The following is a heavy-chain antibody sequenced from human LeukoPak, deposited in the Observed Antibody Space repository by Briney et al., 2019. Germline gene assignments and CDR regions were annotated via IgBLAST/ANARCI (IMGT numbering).Heavy chain of an antibody. V-gene: IGHV3-23*01. CDR3: AKEDYDILTGYYWGGGVGMDV. Sequence: GGSLRLSCAASGFTFSSYAMSWVRQAPGKGLGWVSAISGSGGSTYYADSVKGRFTISRDNSKNTLYLQMNSLRAEDTAVYYCAKEDYDILTGYYWGGGVGMDVWGQGTTVTVSS. CDR1: GFTFSSYA. CDR2: ISGSGGST. D-gene: IGHD3-9*01. J-gene: IGHJ6*02.